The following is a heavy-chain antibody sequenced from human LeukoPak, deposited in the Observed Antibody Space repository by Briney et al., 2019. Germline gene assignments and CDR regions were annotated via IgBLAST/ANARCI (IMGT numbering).Heavy chain of an antibody. Sequence: PSETLSLTCTVSGGSICSYYWYWVRQLPRKGREWRGHIFYSGITNYNPSLKRPVTISVDTSKKQFSLKLTSVTAADTAVYYCARDSGSYPHWFAPWGQGTLVTVSS. D-gene: IGHD1-26*01. CDR3: ARDSGSYPHWFAP. J-gene: IGHJ5*02. CDR2: IFYSGIT. CDR1: GGSICSYY. V-gene: IGHV4-59*01.